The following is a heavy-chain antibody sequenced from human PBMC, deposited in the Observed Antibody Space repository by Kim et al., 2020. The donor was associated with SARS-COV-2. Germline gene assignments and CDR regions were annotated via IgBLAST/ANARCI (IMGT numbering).Heavy chain of an antibody. V-gene: IGHV3-23*01. Sequence: VKGAFNLSRDNSKNTLYLQMNSLRAEDTAVYYCASPTLGLGKDYYYGMDVWGQGTTVTVSS. CDR3: ASPTLGLGKDYYYGMDV. J-gene: IGHJ6*02. D-gene: IGHD7-27*01.